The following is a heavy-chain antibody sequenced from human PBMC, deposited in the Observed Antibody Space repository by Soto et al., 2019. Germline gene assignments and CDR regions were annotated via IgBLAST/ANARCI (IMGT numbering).Heavy chain of an antibody. V-gene: IGHV3-30*03. Sequence: GGSLRLSCAASGFTFSSYGMHWVRQAPGKGLEWVAVISYDGSEKHYVDSLKGRFTISRDNAKNSVFLQINSLRAEDTAVYFCAREITTGWYGNFDYWGQGTLVTVSS. CDR2: ISYDGSEK. CDR1: GFTFSSYG. CDR3: AREITTGWYGNFDY. D-gene: IGHD6-19*01. J-gene: IGHJ4*02.